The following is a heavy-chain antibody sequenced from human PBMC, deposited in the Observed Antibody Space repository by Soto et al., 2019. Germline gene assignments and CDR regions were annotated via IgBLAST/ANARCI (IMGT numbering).Heavy chain of an antibody. J-gene: IGHJ4*02. CDR3: ARVGSGSYFYYFDY. D-gene: IGHD1-26*01. Sequence: SVKASCKASGYTFTSYSISWARQAPGQGLEWLGWLSAYNGNTDYAQKLQGSVTMTTDTSTRTAYPELRSLRPDDTAVYYCARVGSGSYFYYFDYWRQGTLVTVPS. V-gene: IGHV1-18*01. CDR2: LSAYNGNT. CDR1: GYTFTSYS.